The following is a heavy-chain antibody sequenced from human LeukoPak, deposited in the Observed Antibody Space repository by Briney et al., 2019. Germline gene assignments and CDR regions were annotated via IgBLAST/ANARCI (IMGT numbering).Heavy chain of an antibody. CDR2: IYYSGST. V-gene: IGHV4-39*07. CDR1: GDSISSSSYY. Sequence: SETLSLTCTVSGDSISSSSYYWVWIRHPPGKGLEWIGTIYYSGSTYYSPSLKSRVTISVDTSKNQLSLKLSSVTAADTAVYYCARGPYQLLGVDYWGQGTLVTVSS. CDR3: ARGPYQLLGVDY. J-gene: IGHJ4*02. D-gene: IGHD2-2*01.